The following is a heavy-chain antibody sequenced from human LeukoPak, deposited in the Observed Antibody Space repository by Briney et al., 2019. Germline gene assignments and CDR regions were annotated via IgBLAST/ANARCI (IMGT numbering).Heavy chain of an antibody. CDR3: ARAVDCSGGSCYPTRYYGMDV. Sequence: GASVKVSCTASGGTFSSYAISWVRQAPGQGLEWMGGIIPIFGTANYAQKFQGRVTITADESTSTAYMELSSLRSEDTAVYYCARAVDCSGGSCYPTRYYGMDVWGQGTTVTVSS. V-gene: IGHV1-69*13. D-gene: IGHD2-15*01. CDR1: GGTFSSYA. J-gene: IGHJ6*02. CDR2: IIPIFGTA.